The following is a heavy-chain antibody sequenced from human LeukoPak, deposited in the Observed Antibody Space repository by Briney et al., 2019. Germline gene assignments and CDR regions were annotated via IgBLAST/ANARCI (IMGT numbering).Heavy chain of an antibody. Sequence: ASVKVSCKASGYTFTGYAISWVRQAPGQGLEWMGWVSAYNGVTHYAQKFQGRVTITADESTSTAYMELSSLRSEDTAVYYCARLYCSSTSCYTFPDGITGTTVDYWGQGTLVTVSS. J-gene: IGHJ4*02. D-gene: IGHD2-2*02. CDR1: GYTFTGYA. CDR2: VSAYNGVT. CDR3: ARLYCSSTSCYTFPDGITGTTVDY. V-gene: IGHV1-18*01.